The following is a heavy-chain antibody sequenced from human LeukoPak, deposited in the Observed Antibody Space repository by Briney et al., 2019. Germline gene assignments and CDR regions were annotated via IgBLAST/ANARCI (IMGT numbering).Heavy chain of an antibody. V-gene: IGHV3-11*03. D-gene: IGHD2-2*01. CDR2: ISTGSSYT. J-gene: IGHJ4*02. CDR1: GFTFSDYY. Sequence: GGSLRLSCAASGFTFSDYYMTWIRQAPGKGLEWVSYISTGSSYTNYADSVKGRFTISRDNAKNSLCLQMNSLRAEDTAVYYCARHAPTYYFDYWGQGTLVIVSS. CDR3: ARHAPTYYFDY.